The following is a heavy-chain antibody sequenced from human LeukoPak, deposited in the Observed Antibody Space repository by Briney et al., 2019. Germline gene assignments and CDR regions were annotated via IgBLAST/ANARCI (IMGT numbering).Heavy chain of an antibody. CDR3: ASRYTTSRHFDWDVDY. V-gene: IGHV1-69*05. CDR1: GDTFSKYA. D-gene: IGHD3-9*01. CDR2: IVPVFGTP. Sequence: SVKVSCKASGDTFSKYAVTWVRQAPGQGLEWMGNIVPVFGTPIYAQKFQGRVTITTDESRTTAYMELSSLRSEDTALYYCASRYTTSRHFDWDVDYWGQGTLLTVSS. J-gene: IGHJ4*02.